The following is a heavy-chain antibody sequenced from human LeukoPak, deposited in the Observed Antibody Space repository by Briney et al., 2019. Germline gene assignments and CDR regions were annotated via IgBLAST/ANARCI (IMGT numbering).Heavy chain of an antibody. CDR2: IYYSGST. CDR1: GVSISNYY. V-gene: IGHV4-59*01. J-gene: IGHJ6*03. Sequence: SETLSLTCTVSGVSISNYYWSWIRQPPGKGLEWIGYIYYSGSTNYNPSLKSRVTISVDRTKNHFSLKLSSVTAADTAVYYCARVKDPGGYYYYYYMDVWGKGTTVTVSS. CDR3: ARVKDPGGYYYYYYMDV. D-gene: IGHD3-16*01.